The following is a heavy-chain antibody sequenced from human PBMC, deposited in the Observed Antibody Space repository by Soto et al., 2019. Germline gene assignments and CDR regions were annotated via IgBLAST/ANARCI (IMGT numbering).Heavy chain of an antibody. V-gene: IGHV3-48*02. CDR2: ISSSSSTI. Sequence: GGSLRLSCAASGFTFSSYSMNWVRQAPGKGLEWVSYISSSSSTIYYADSVKGRFTISRDNAKNSLYLQMNSLGDEETAVYYCARDGRVGATNPWGQGTLVTVSS. J-gene: IGHJ5*02. CDR1: GFTFSSYS. D-gene: IGHD1-26*01. CDR3: ARDGRVGATNP.